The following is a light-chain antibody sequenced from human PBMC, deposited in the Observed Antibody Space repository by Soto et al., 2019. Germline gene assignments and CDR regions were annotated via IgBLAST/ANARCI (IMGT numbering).Light chain of an antibody. CDR1: RSVSNY. CDR2: GAS. Sequence: EIVLTQSPATLSLSPGESATLSCRASRSVSNYLAWYQQKPGQAPRLLIYGASTRATGIPARFSGSGSGTDFTLTISSLQPEDFAVYYCQQDYNSLTFGGGTKVDIK. CDR3: QQDYNSLT. V-gene: IGKV3-11*01. J-gene: IGKJ4*01.